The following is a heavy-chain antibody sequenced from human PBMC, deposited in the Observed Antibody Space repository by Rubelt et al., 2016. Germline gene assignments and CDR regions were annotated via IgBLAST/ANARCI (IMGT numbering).Heavy chain of an antibody. D-gene: IGHD3-10*01. Sequence: EVQLLESGGGLVQPGGSLRLSCAASGFTFSSYAMSWVRQAPGKGLEWVSAISGSGGSTYYADSVKGRFTISRDNSKNTLYLQMNSLRAEEQAVYYWAKESFGELLAIDYWGQGNLVTVSS. CDR3: AKESFGELLAIDY. J-gene: IGHJ4*02. CDR2: ISGSGGST. CDR1: GFTFSSYA. V-gene: IGHV3-23*01.